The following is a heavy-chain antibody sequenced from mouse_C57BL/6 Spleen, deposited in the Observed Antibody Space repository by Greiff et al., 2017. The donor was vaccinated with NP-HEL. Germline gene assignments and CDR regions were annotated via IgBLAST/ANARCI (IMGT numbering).Heavy chain of an antibody. Sequence: QVQLQQSGAELARPGASVKLSCKASGYTFTSYGISWVKQRTGQGLEWIGEIYPRSGNTYYNEKFKGKATLTADKSSSTAYMELRSLTSEDSAVYFCARAWDWDYWGQGTTLTVSS. CDR2: IYPRSGNT. J-gene: IGHJ2*01. CDR3: ARAWDWDY. CDR1: GYTFTSYG. V-gene: IGHV1-81*01. D-gene: IGHD4-1*01.